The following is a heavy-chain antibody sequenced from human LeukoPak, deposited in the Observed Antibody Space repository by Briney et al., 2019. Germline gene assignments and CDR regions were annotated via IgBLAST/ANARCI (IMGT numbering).Heavy chain of an antibody. D-gene: IGHD3-3*01. CDR3: ARLGGGGFWRGYSYFDY. CDR2: IYHSGST. V-gene: IGHV4-38-2*01. CDR1: GYSISSGYY. J-gene: IGHJ4*02. Sequence: SETLSLTCAVSGYSISSGYYWGWIRQPPGKGLEWLGSIYHSGSTYYNPSLKSRVTISVDTSKNQFSLKLSSVTAADTAVYYCARLGGGGFWRGYSYFDYWGQGTLVTVSS.